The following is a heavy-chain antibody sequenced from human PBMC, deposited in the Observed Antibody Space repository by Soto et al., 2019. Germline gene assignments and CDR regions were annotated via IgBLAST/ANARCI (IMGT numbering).Heavy chain of an antibody. D-gene: IGHD3-22*01. CDR1: GFTFSSYA. V-gene: IGHV3-30-3*01. CDR3: ARSGEVRRGQAEPLLDYYYDSSGYYWAHAFDI. Sequence: PGGSLRLSCAASGFTFSSYAMHWVRQAPGKGLEWVAVISYDGGNKYYADSVKGRFTISRDNSKNTLYLHMNSLRAEDTAVYYCARSGEVRRGQAEPLLDYYYDSSGYYWAHAFDIWGQGTMVTVSS. J-gene: IGHJ3*02. CDR2: ISYDGGNK.